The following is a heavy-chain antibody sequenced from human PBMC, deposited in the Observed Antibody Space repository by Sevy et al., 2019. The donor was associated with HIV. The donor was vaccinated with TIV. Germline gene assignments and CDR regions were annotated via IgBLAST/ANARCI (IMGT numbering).Heavy chain of an antibody. D-gene: IGHD2-15*01. CDR3: AGGRRTYCSGGSCYSNYFDY. J-gene: IGHJ4*02. CDR1: GGSFSGYY. Sequence: SETLSLTCAVYGGSFSGYYWSWIRQPPGKGLEWIGEIHHRGSTNYNPSPKSRVTISADTSKNQFSLKLSSVTAADTAVYYCAGGRRTYCSGGSCYSNYFDYWGQGTLVTVSS. CDR2: IHHRGST. V-gene: IGHV4-34*01.